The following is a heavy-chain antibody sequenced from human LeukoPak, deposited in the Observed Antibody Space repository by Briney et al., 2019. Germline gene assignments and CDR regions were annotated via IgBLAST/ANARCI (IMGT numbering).Heavy chain of an antibody. Sequence: SSETLSLTCAVSGGSISSGGYSWSWIRQPPGKGLEWIGYIYHSGSTYYNPSLKSRVTISVDRSKNQFSLKLSSVTAADTAVCYCARAQHYYDILTGYTSWGQGTLVTVSS. CDR1: GGSISSGGYS. D-gene: IGHD3-9*01. CDR2: IYHSGST. J-gene: IGHJ4*02. V-gene: IGHV4-30-2*01. CDR3: ARAQHYYDILTGYTS.